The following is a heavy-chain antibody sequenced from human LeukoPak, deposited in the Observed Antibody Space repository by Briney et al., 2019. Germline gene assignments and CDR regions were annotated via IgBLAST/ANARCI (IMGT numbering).Heavy chain of an antibody. Sequence: SETLSLTCTVSGGSIRSSYYYWGWIRQPPGKGLEWTGSIYDSGSTYYNPSLKSRVTISVDTSKNQFSLKLTSVTAADTAVYYCARRVGTRDWYFDLWGRGTLVTVSS. CDR1: GGSIRSSYYY. CDR3: ARRVGTRDWYFDL. D-gene: IGHD1-14*01. J-gene: IGHJ2*01. CDR2: IYDSGST. V-gene: IGHV4-39*01.